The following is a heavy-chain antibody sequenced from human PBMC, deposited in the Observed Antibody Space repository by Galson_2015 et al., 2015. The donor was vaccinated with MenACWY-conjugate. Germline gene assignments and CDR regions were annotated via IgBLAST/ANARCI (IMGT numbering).Heavy chain of an antibody. Sequence: SLRLSCAASGFTVTSHYMTWVRQAPGKGLEWVSVMSSAGITYYADFVMGSCTIAREDAKNTLYRRLISLRSEDSAVYYCARDWHQTTRKLYYYYAMDVWGHGTTVTVSS. D-gene: IGHD1-14*01. CDR1: GFTVTSHY. CDR2: MSSAGIT. CDR3: ARDWHQTTRKLYYYYAMDV. J-gene: IGHJ6*02. V-gene: IGHV3-66*01.